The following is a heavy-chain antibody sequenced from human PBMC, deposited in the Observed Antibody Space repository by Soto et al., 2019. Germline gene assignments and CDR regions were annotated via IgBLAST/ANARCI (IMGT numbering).Heavy chain of an antibody. J-gene: IGHJ4*02. CDR2: ISSSSGYT. V-gene: IGHV3-11*06. Sequence: TGGSLRLSCAASGFTFSDYYMSWIRQAPGKGLEWVSYISSSSGYTNYADSVKGRFTISRDNAKNSLYLQMNSLRAEDTAVYYCAKEYGRLDYWGQGTLVPVSS. CDR3: AKEYGRLDY. D-gene: IGHD4-17*01. CDR1: GFTFSDYY.